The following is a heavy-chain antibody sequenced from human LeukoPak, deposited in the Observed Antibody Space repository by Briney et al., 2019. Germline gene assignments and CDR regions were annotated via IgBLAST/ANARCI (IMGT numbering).Heavy chain of an antibody. D-gene: IGHD2-21*02. V-gene: IGHV4-39*07. CDR2: IYYSGST. CDR1: GGSISSSSYY. Sequence: SETLSLTCTVSGGSISSSSYYWGWIRQPPGKGLEWIVSIYYSGSTYYNPSLKSRVTISVDTSKNQFSLKLSSVTAADTAVYYCARDQGIVVVTAVFDYWGQGTLVTVSS. CDR3: ARDQGIVVVTAVFDY. J-gene: IGHJ4*02.